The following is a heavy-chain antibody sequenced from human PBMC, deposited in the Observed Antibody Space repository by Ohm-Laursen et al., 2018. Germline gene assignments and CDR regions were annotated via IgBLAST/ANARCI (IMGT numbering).Heavy chain of an antibody. CDR2: IYSSGSR. J-gene: IGHJ4*02. D-gene: IGHD2-15*01. V-gene: IGHV4-4*07. CDR1: AGSINSYW. Sequence: TLSLTCSVSAGSINSYWFNWIRQSAGKGLEWIGRIYSSGSRHYNPSLSSRVTLSLDTSRSQISLTLTSVTAADTAVYYCARAVCSGGSCYTIDYWGQGTLVTVSS. CDR3: ARAVCSGGSCYTIDY.